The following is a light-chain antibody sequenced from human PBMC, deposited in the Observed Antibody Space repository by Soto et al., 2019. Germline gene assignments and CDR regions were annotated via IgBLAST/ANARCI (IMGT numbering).Light chain of an antibody. CDR3: QQYIDSPRT. J-gene: IGKJ1*01. V-gene: IGKV3-20*01. CDR1: QTVNRNY. Sequence: EIVLTQSPGTLALSLGDGATLSCRASQTVNRNYLAWYHQKPGQPPGLLIYGVSNRATGVPDRFSGGGSGTEFTLTIVRLEPDDFGTYYCQQYIDSPRTFGQGTRVEVK. CDR2: GVS.